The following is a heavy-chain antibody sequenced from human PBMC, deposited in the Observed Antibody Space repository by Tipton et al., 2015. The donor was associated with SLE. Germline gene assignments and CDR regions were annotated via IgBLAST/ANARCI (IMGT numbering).Heavy chain of an antibody. J-gene: IGHJ5*02. CDR2: IYYSGST. D-gene: IGHD6-19*01. Sequence: TLSLTCTVSGGSISSYYWSWIRQPPGKGLEWIGYIYYSGSTNYNPSLKSRVTISVDTSKNQFSLKLSSVTAADTAVYYCAREEYSSGWTEVHWFDPWSQGTLVTVSS. V-gene: IGHV4-59*01. CDR1: GGSISSYY. CDR3: AREEYSSGWTEVHWFDP.